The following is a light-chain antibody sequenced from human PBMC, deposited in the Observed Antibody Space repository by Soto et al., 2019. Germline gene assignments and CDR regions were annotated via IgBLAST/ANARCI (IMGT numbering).Light chain of an antibody. V-gene: IGLV1-40*01. Sequence: QSVLTQPPSVSGAPGQRVTISCTGTNSNIGAGYAVHWYQQFPGTAPQLIIYEVTDRPSGVSNRFSGSKSGNTASLTISGLQAEDEAEYYCSSYTNINTRACVFGTGTKLTVL. CDR2: EVT. CDR3: SSYTNINTRACV. CDR1: NSNIGAGYA. J-gene: IGLJ1*01.